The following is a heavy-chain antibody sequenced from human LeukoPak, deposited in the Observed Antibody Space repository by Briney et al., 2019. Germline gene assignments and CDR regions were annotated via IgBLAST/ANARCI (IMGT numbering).Heavy chain of an antibody. D-gene: IGHD3-22*01. CDR1: GFTLSSYG. V-gene: IGHV3-30*18. J-gene: IGHJ4*02. CDR2: ISYDGSNK. CDR3: AKDHTYYYDSSGYFDY. Sequence: GGSLRLSCAASGFTLSSYGMHWVRQAPGKGLEWVAVISYDGSNKYYADSVKGRFTISRDNSKNTLYLQMNSLRAEDTAVYYCAKDHTYYYDSSGYFDYWGQGTLVTVSS.